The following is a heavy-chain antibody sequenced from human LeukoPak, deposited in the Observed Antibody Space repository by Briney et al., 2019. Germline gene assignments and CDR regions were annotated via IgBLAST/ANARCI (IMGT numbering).Heavy chain of an antibody. J-gene: IGHJ4*02. D-gene: IGHD6-13*01. V-gene: IGHV3-23*01. CDR1: GITLSNYG. CDR2: ISDSGGRT. CDR3: ARAAAVPFDY. Sequence: GGSLRLSCAVSGITLSNYGMSWVRQTPGKGLEWVAGISDSGGRTNYADSVKGRFTISRDNAKNTLYLQMNSLRVEDTAVYSCARAAAVPFDYWGQGTLVTVSS.